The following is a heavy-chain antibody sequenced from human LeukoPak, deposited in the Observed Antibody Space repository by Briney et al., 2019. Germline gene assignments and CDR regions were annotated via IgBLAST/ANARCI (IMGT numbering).Heavy chain of an antibody. J-gene: IGHJ6*02. Sequence: PGGSLRLSCAASGFTFSSYAMSWVRQAPGKGLEWVSAISGSGGSTYYADSVKGRFTISRDNAKNSLYLQMNSLRAEDTAVYYCARPGYCSGGSCYSGDYYYGMDVWGQGTTVTVSS. CDR3: ARPGYCSGGSCYSGDYYYGMDV. CDR1: GFTFSSYA. CDR2: ISGSGGST. D-gene: IGHD2-15*01. V-gene: IGHV3-23*01.